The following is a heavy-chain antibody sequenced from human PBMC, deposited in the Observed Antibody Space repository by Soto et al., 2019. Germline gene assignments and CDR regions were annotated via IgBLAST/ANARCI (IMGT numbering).Heavy chain of an antibody. CDR3: ARGGSYYYYYGMVV. CDR1: GFTFSSYG. J-gene: IGHJ6*02. V-gene: IGHV3-33*01. D-gene: IGHD1-26*01. CDR2: IWYDGSNK. Sequence: QVQLVESGGGVVQPGRSLRLSCAASGFTFSSYGMHWVRQAPGKGLEWVAVIWYDGSNKYYADSVKGRFTISRDNSKNTLYLQMNSLRAEDTAVYYCARGGSYYYYYGMVVWGQGTTVTVSS.